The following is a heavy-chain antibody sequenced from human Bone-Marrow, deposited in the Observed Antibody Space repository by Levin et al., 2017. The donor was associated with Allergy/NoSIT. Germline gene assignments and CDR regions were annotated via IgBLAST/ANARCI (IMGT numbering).Heavy chain of an antibody. CDR3: ARCPVSGITIFGVVEYYFDY. V-gene: IGHV3-48*03. D-gene: IGHD3-3*01. CDR1: GFTFSSYE. Sequence: GESLKISCAASGFTFSSYEMNWVRQAPGKGLEWVSYISSSGSTIYYADSVKGRFTISRDNAKNSLYLQMNSLRAEDTAVYYCARCPVSGITIFGVVEYYFDYWGQGTLVTVSS. CDR2: ISSSGSTI. J-gene: IGHJ4*02.